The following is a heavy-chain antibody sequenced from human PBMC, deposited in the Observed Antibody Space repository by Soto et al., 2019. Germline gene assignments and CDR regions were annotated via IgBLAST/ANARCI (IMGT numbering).Heavy chain of an antibody. Sequence: EVQLVESGGGLVQPGGSLRLSCAASGFTFSNSWMSWVRQAPGKGLEWVADINPVESEKYYVDSVKGRFTVSRDNAKNPLYLQMNSLRVEDTALYYCARDPAWGSLDYWGLGTLVTVSS. V-gene: IGHV3-7*01. CDR1: GFTFSNSW. D-gene: IGHD7-27*01. CDR3: ARDPAWGSLDY. J-gene: IGHJ4*02. CDR2: INPVESEK.